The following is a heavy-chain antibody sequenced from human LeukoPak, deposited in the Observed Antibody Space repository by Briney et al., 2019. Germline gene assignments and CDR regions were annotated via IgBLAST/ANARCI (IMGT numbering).Heavy chain of an antibody. CDR1: GGSISSSSYY. J-gene: IGHJ4*02. Sequence: SETLSLTCTVSGGSISSSSYYWGWIRQPPGKGLEWIGSIYYSGSTYYNSSLKSRVTISVDTSKNQFSLKLSSVTAADTAVYYCARRQGDWELSFDYWGQGTLVTVSS. D-gene: IGHD1-26*01. CDR3: ARRQGDWELSFDY. CDR2: IYYSGST. V-gene: IGHV4-39*01.